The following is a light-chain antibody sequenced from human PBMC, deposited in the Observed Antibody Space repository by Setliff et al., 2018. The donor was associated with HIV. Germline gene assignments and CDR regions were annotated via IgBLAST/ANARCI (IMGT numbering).Light chain of an antibody. Sequence: QSVLTQPRSVSGSPGQSVTISCTGTTSDVGGCNFVSWYQHHPGKAPKLMIYDVIKRPSGVPDRFSGSKSGNTASLTISGLQAEDEADYYCCSYAGSHTFVFGTGTKVTVL. CDR1: TSDVGGCNF. J-gene: IGLJ1*01. CDR2: DVI. V-gene: IGLV2-11*01. CDR3: CSYAGSHTFV.